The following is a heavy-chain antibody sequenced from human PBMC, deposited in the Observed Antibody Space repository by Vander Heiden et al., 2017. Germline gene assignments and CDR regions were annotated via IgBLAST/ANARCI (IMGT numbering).Heavy chain of an antibody. J-gene: IGHJ2*01. V-gene: IGHV1-18*01. CDR1: GYTFTSYG. CDR3: ARVRYYDSSGPWGYFDL. Sequence: QVQLVQSGAEVKKPGASGKVSCKASGYTFTSYGISRVRQAPGQGLEWMGWISAYNGNTNYAQKLQGRVTMTTDTSTSTAYMELRSLRSDDTAVYYCARVRYYDSSGPWGYFDLWGRGTLVTVSS. D-gene: IGHD3-22*01. CDR2: ISAYNGNT.